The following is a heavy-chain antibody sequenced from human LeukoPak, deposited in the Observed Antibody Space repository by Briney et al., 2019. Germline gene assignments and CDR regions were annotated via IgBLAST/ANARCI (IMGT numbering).Heavy chain of an antibody. CDR2: ISSSSSYI. Sequence: GGSLKLSCAASGFTFSSNSMNWVGQAPGKGLEGVSSISSSSSYIYYADSVEGRFTISRDNAKNSLYLQMSSLRAEDTAVYYCARDAAGTTGDPFDPWGQGTLVTVSS. CDR3: ARDAAGTTGDPFDP. D-gene: IGHD1-1*01. V-gene: IGHV3-21*01. J-gene: IGHJ5*02. CDR1: GFTFSSNS.